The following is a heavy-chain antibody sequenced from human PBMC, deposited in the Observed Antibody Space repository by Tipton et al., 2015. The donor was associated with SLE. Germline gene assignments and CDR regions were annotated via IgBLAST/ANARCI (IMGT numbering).Heavy chain of an antibody. CDR2: INHSGST. CDR3: ARKCSGGSCYNY. CDR1: GGSFSGYY. D-gene: IGHD2-15*01. V-gene: IGHV4-34*01. J-gene: IGHJ4*02. Sequence: LRLSCAVYGGSFSGYYWSWIRQPPGKGLEWIGEINHSGSTNYNPSLKSRVTISVDTSKNQFSLNLSSVTAADTAVYYCARKCSGGSCYNYWGQGTLVTVSS.